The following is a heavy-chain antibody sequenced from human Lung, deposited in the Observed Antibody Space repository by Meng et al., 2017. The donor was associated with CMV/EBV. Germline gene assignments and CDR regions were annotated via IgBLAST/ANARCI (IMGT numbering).Heavy chain of an antibody. CDR1: GYTFTSYG. J-gene: IGHJ3*02. D-gene: IGHD3-22*01. CDR2: ISGYNGRT. Sequence: ASXXVSXKASGYTFTSYGVSWVRQAPGQGLEWMGWISGYNGRTNYNQKFQGRVTLTTDTSTHTAYMELRSLRSDDTAVYYCARDFYEYDDSGYYDDTFDIWGQGXMVTVSS. V-gene: IGHV1-18*01. CDR3: ARDFYEYDDSGYYDDTFDI.